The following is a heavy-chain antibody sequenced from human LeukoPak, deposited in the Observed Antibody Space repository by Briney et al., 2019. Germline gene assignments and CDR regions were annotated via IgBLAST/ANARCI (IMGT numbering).Heavy chain of an antibody. Sequence: ASVKVSCKASGYTFTGYYMHWVRQAPGQWLEWMGWINPNSGGTNYAQKFQGRVTMTRDTSISTAYMELSRLRSDDTAVYYCARVAYYDFWSGYFDYWGQGTLVTVSS. CDR1: GYTFTGYY. D-gene: IGHD3-3*01. CDR3: ARVAYYDFWSGYFDY. J-gene: IGHJ4*02. V-gene: IGHV1-2*02. CDR2: INPNSGGT.